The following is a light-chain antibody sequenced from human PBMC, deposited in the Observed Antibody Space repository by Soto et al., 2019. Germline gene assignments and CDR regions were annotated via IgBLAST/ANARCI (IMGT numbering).Light chain of an antibody. J-gene: IGLJ2*01. Sequence: QSVLTQPPSASGSLGQSVTISCTGTSSDVGANNYVSWYQQHPGKAPKLMIYDVNKRPSGVPDRFSGSKSGNTASLTVSGLQAEDEADYYCSSYAPNKVFGGGTKLTVL. CDR1: SSDVGANNY. CDR3: SSYAPNKV. V-gene: IGLV2-8*01. CDR2: DVN.